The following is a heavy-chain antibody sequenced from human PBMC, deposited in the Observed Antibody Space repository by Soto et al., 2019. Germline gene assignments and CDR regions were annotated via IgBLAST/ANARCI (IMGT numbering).Heavy chain of an antibody. Sequence: SETLSLTCAVYGGSFSGYYWSWIRQPPGKGLEWIGEINHSGSTNYNPSLKSRVTISVDTSKNQFSLKLSSVTAADTAVYYCARGHYYDSSGLYKGLDYWGQGTLVTVSS. V-gene: IGHV4-34*01. CDR2: INHSGST. J-gene: IGHJ4*02. D-gene: IGHD3-22*01. CDR3: ARGHYYDSSGLYKGLDY. CDR1: GGSFSGYY.